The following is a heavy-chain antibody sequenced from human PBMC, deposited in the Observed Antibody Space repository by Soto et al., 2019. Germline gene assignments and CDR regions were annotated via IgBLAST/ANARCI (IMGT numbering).Heavy chain of an antibody. Sequence: TSVKVSCKASGYTFSSYDINWVRQAPGQGLEWMGWVSPNSDTTAYARKFQGRVTMTRDTSTSTGHMELTSLSSDDTAVYYCAKDKYGDPFENWGQGTQVTVS. CDR1: GYTFSSYD. J-gene: IGHJ4*02. CDR2: VSPNSDTT. D-gene: IGHD2-21*02. V-gene: IGHV1-8*01. CDR3: AKDKYGDPFEN.